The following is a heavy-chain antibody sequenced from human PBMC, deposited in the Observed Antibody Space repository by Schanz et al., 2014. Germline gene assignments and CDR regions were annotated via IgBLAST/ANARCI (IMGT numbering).Heavy chain of an antibody. Sequence: EVQLVESGGGLVQPGGSLRLSCGGSGFTFSSYARSWVRQAPGKGLEWVSSISHSGGSKYYADSVKGRFTISRDNSENTLYLQMNSPRAEDTAVCYCAKQIHYEIVTVTRNWGQGTLVTVSS. CDR3: AKQIHYEIVTVTRN. D-gene: IGHD3-9*01. CDR2: ISHSGGSK. CDR1: GFTFSSYA. V-gene: IGHV3-23*04. J-gene: IGHJ4*02.